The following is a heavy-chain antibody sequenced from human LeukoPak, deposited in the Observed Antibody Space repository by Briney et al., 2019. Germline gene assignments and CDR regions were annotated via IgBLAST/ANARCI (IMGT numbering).Heavy chain of an antibody. CDR1: GGSFSGYH. V-gene: IGHV4-34*01. Sequence: SETLSLTCAVYGGSFSGYHWSWIRQPPGKGLEWIGEINHSGSTNYNPSLKSRVTISVDTSKNQFSLKLSSVTAADTAVYYCARVLNWFDPWGQGTLVTVSS. CDR2: INHSGST. D-gene: IGHD2/OR15-2a*01. J-gene: IGHJ5*02. CDR3: ARVLNWFDP.